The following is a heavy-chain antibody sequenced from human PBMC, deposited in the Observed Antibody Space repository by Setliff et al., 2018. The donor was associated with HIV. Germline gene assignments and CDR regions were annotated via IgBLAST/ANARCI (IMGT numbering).Heavy chain of an antibody. D-gene: IGHD3-22*01. V-gene: IGHV4-39*01. J-gene: IGHJ4*02. CDR1: GASISGSY. CDR2: IYYSGST. CDR3: ARGGSHYYDSSGLFDY. Sequence: SETLSLTCTVSGASISGSYWGWIRQPPGKGLEWIGSIYYSGSTYSNPSLKSRVTISVDTPKNQFSLRLTSVAATDTAVYYCARGGSHYYDSSGLFDYWGQGTLVTVSS.